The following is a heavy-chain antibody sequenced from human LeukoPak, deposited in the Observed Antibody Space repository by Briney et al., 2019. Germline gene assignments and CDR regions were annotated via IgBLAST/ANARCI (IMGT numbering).Heavy chain of an antibody. D-gene: IGHD3-10*01. CDR1: GYTFTSNG. Sequence: ASVKVSCKASGYTFTSNGISWVRQAPGQGLEWMGWISGYNGNTNYAQKFQGRVTMTRDTSTSTVYMELSSLRSEDTAVYYCARTTDPQYYYGSGSPRGYFDYWGQGTLVTVSS. CDR2: ISGYNGNT. V-gene: IGHV1-18*01. J-gene: IGHJ4*02. CDR3: ARTTDPQYYYGSGSPRGYFDY.